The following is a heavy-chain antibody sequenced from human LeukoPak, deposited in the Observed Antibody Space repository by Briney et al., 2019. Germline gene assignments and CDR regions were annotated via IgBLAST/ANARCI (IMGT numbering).Heavy chain of an antibody. CDR2: ISSSSSYI. J-gene: IGHJ4*02. CDR3: ARAVATAIRGLTRFDY. Sequence: GGSLRLSCAASGFTFSSYSMSCVRQAPGKGLEWVSSISSSSSYIYYADSVKGRFTISRDNAKNSLYPQMNSLRAEDTAVYYCARAVATAIRGLTRFDYWGQGTLVTVSS. CDR1: GFTFSSYS. D-gene: IGHD2-21*02. V-gene: IGHV3-21*01.